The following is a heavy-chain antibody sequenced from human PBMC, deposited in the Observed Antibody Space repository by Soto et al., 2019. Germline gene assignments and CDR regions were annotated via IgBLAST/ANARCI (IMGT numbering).Heavy chain of an antibody. J-gene: IGHJ4*02. CDR1: GFTFNSYG. D-gene: IGHD5-18*01. Sequence: QVQLVESGGGVAQPGRSLRLSWVGSGFTFNSYGMHWVRQAPGKGLEWVAVILHDGSNEYYADSVKGRFTISRDNSKNTLYLQINGRRAEDTAVYYCARGTWIQLWFPDYWGQGTLVTVSS. CDR3: ARGTWIQLWFPDY. V-gene: IGHV3-30*03. CDR2: ILHDGSNE.